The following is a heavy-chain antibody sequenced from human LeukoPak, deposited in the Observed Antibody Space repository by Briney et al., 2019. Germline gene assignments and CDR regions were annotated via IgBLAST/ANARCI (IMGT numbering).Heavy chain of an antibody. CDR2: ISSNSRSI. CDR1: GFTFSGYG. CDR3: ARGGYYHDSSAYPLDF. J-gene: IGHJ4*02. D-gene: IGHD3-22*01. V-gene: IGHV3-48*01. Sequence: GGSLRLSCAASGFTFSGYGMNWVRQAPGKGLEWVSYISSNSRSIDYADSVKGRFTISRDNAKNSLYLQMNSLRVEDTALYYCARGGYYHDSSAYPLDFWGQGTLVTVSS.